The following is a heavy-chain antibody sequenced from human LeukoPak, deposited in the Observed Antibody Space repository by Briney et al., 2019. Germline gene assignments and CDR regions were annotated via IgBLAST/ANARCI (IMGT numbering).Heavy chain of an antibody. Sequence: ASVKVSCKASGCTFTDYYIHWVRQAPGQGLEWMGRINPNSGDTNYPQKFQGRVTMTGDTSISAAYMELSRLRSDDTAVYYCARLPYYDSSGFYYFDYWGQGTLVTVSS. D-gene: IGHD3-22*01. J-gene: IGHJ4*02. CDR1: GCTFTDYY. V-gene: IGHV1-2*06. CDR2: INPNSGDT. CDR3: ARLPYYDSSGFYYFDY.